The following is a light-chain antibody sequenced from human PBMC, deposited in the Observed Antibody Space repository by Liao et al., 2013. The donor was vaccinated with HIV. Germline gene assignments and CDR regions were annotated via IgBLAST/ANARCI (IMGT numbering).Light chain of an antibody. CDR2: QDT. CDR1: KLGDKY. J-gene: IGLJ2*01. Sequence: SYELTQPPSVSVSPGQTASITCSGDKLGDKYACWYQQKPGQSPVLVIYQDTNRPSGIPERFSGSNSGNTATLTISGTQAMDEADYYCQAWDSTTGDMVFGGGTKLTVL. V-gene: IGLV3-1*01. CDR3: QAWDSTTGDMV.